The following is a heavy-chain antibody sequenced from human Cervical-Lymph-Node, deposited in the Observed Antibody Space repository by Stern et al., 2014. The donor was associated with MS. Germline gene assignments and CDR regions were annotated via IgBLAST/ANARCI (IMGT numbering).Heavy chain of an antibody. Sequence: EVQLVESGGGIVQPGGSLRLSCAASGFTFSSHWIHWVRQVPGKGLAGVSFISNEGTTTSYADSVKGQFAISRDNAKDTMYLQMNSLRVDDTAIYYCARGGAGAIDYWGQGTLVTVSS. D-gene: IGHD1-26*01. J-gene: IGHJ4*02. CDR2: ISNEGTTT. CDR1: GFTFSSHW. V-gene: IGHV3-74*01. CDR3: ARGGAGAIDY.